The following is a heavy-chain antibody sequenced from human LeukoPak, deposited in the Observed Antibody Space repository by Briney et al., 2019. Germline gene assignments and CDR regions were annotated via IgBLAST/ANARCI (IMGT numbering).Heavy chain of an antibody. J-gene: IGHJ1*01. CDR2: INTNTGNP. Sequence: GASVKVSCKASGYIFDIYAMIWVRQAPGQGLELMGWINTNTGNPTYAQCFRGRFAFSLDTSVSTAYLQINSLKAEDTAVYYCARDYTVTLGTTTYFQHWGQGTLVTVSS. CDR1: GYIFDIYA. CDR3: ARDYTVTLGTTTYFQH. V-gene: IGHV7-4-1*02. D-gene: IGHD1-7*01.